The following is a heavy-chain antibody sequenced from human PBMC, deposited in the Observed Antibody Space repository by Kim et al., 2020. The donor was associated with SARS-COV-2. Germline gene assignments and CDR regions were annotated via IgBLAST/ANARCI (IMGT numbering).Heavy chain of an antibody. CDR1: GGSISSSSYY. CDR3: ARDPSTTYYYDSSGHGYAFDI. CDR2: IYYSGST. Sequence: SETLSLTCTVSGGSISSSSYYWGWIRQPPGKGLEWIGSIYYSGSTYYNPSLKSRVTISVDTSKNQFSLKLSSVTAADTAVYYCARDPSTTYYYDSSGHGYAFDIWGQGTMVTVSS. J-gene: IGHJ3*02. V-gene: IGHV4-39*07. D-gene: IGHD3-22*01.